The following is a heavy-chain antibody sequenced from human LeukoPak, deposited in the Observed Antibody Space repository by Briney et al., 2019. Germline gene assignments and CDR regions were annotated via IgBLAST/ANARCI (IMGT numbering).Heavy chain of an antibody. V-gene: IGHV3-53*01. CDR3: ARGVEPLAANTLAY. CDR2: LYSDGNT. Sequence: GGSLRLSCAASGFTVITNDMTWVRQAPGKGLEWVSVLYSDGNTKYSDSVQGRFTISRDNSKNTLYLEMNRLSPDDTAVYYCARGVEPLAANTLAYWGQGTLVTVSS. D-gene: IGHD1-14*01. CDR1: GFTVITND. J-gene: IGHJ4*02.